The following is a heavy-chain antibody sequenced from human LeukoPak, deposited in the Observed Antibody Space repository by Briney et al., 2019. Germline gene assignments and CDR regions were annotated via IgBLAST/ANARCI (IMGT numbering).Heavy chain of an antibody. J-gene: IGHJ4*02. Sequence: GESLKISCKGSGYSFTSYWIGWVRQLPGKGLEWMGIIYPGDSDTRYSPSFQGQVTISADKSISTAYLQWSSLKASDTAMYYCARQRSSSWSHFDYWGQGTLVTVSS. CDR2: IYPGDSDT. V-gene: IGHV5-51*01. D-gene: IGHD6-13*01. CDR3: ARQRSSSWSHFDY. CDR1: GYSFTSYW.